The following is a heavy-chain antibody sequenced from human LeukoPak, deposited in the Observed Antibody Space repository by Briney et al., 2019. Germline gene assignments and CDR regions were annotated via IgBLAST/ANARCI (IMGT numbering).Heavy chain of an antibody. CDR2: IYYSGST. Sequence: PSETLSLTCTVSGGSISSSSYFWGWIRQPPGKGLEWIGSIYYSGSTYYNPSLKSRVTISVDTSKNQFSLKLSSVTAADTAVYYCARQGRLQRWGFDYWGQGTLVTVSS. CDR1: GGSISSSSYF. J-gene: IGHJ4*02. V-gene: IGHV4-39*01. D-gene: IGHD5-24*01. CDR3: ARQGRLQRWGFDY.